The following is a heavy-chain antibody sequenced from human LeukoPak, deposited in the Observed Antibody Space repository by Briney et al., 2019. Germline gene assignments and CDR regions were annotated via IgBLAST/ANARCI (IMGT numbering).Heavy chain of an antibody. CDR1: SVSISTTIYY. CDR3: ARGTRRWFDP. Sequence: SETLSLTCTVSSVSISTTIYYWGWIRQPPGKGLEWIGSIYHTGSTYYTPSLQSRVTISADTSKNQFSLRLTSVIAADTAVYYCARGTRRWFDPWGQGTLVTISS. D-gene: IGHD1-14*01. CDR2: IYHTGST. J-gene: IGHJ5*02. V-gene: IGHV4-39*07.